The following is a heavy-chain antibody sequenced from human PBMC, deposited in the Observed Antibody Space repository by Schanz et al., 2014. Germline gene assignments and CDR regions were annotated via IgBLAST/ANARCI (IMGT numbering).Heavy chain of an antibody. CDR1: GYTFTSYY. V-gene: IGHV1-46*01. CDR3: ARGTRVRTTDFWSGLYYFDY. J-gene: IGHJ4*02. D-gene: IGHD3-3*01. Sequence: QVQLVQSGAEVKKPGASVKVSCKASGYTFTSYYMYWVRQAPGQGLEWMGVINPSGGSTIYAQKFEGSVTMTRGPSTGIVYMEVRSLRSEDTSVYYCARGTRVRTTDFWSGLYYFDYWGQGTLVTVSS. CDR2: INPSGGST.